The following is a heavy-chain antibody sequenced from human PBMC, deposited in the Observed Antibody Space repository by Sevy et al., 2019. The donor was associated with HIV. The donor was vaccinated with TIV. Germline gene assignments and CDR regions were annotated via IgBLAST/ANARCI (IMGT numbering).Heavy chain of an antibody. CDR2: ISSDGSDR. D-gene: IGHD6-13*01. V-gene: IGHV3-30*18. J-gene: IGHJ6*02. Sequence: GGSLRLSCAASGFIFSNYGMHWVRQAPGKGLEWVAVISSDGSDRDYADSVKGRFTISRDNSKETLDLQMNSLRADDTAVYYCANSWGRYDGSSWIYYYYDMDVWGQGTKVTVSS. CDR1: GFIFSNYG. CDR3: ANSWGRYDGSSWIYYYYDMDV.